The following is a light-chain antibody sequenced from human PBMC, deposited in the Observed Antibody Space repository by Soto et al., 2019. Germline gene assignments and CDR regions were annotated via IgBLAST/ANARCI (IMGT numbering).Light chain of an antibody. J-gene: IGKJ4*01. Sequence: VLTQSPATLSLSPGERATLSCRASQTVSSFLAWYQQKPGQAPRLLIHDSSDRATGIPARFSGSGSGTDFTLTISSLEPEDVAVYYCQQRSNWPLTFGGLTRVEI. V-gene: IGKV3-11*01. CDR2: DSS. CDR1: QTVSSF. CDR3: QQRSNWPLT.